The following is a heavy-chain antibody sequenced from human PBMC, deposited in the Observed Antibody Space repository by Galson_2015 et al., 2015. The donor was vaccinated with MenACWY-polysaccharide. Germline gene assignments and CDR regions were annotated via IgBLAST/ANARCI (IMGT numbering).Heavy chain of an antibody. Sequence: SLRLSCAAPGFTFSSYGIHWVRQAQGKGLEWVAFISYDGSNKYYADSVKGRFTIARDNSKNTLYLQMSSLRAEDTAVYYCAKDRLAAAGDPDYWGQGTLVTVSS. CDR3: AKDRLAAAGDPDY. CDR1: GFTFSSYG. D-gene: IGHD6-13*01. CDR2: ISYDGSNK. V-gene: IGHV3-30*18. J-gene: IGHJ4*02.